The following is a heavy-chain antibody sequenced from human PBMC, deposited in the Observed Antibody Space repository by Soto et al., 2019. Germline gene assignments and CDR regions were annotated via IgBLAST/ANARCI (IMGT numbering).Heavy chain of an antibody. CDR1: GYSFTSYW. J-gene: IGHJ4*02. CDR2: IYPADSDT. CDR3: AKYSGSYHSNFDY. V-gene: IGHV5-51*01. D-gene: IGHD1-26*01. Sequence: EVQLVQSGAEVKKPGESLKISCKGSGYSFTSYWIGWVRQMPGKGLACMGIIYPADSDTRYGPSFQGQVTISVDKSISTAYLQRSSLKASDTALYYCAKYSGSYHSNFDYWGQGTLVTVSS.